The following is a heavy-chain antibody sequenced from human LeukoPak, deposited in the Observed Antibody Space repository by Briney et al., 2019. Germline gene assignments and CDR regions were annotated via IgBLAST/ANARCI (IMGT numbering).Heavy chain of an antibody. CDR1: GFTFSSYT. V-gene: IGHV3-30-3*01. Sequence: PGGSLRLSCAASGFTFSSYTMHWVRQAPGKGLEWVAIISYDGSNKYYADSVKGRFTISRDNAKNSLYLQMNSLRAEDTAVYYCARSAGAPFFDYWGQGTLVTVSS. CDR2: ISYDGSNK. J-gene: IGHJ4*02. CDR3: ARSAGAPFFDY. D-gene: IGHD6-19*01.